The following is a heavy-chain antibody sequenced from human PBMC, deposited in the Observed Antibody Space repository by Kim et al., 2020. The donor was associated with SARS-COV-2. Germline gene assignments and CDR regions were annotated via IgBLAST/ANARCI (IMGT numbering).Heavy chain of an antibody. D-gene: IGHD6-19*01. Sequence: GESLKISCKGSGYSFTSYWISWVRQMPGKGLEWMWRIDPSDTSTNYSPSFQGHVPISANKDISTAYLQWSSLKASDTAMYYCARGPWSSGYTGFDYWGQGNLVTVSS. CDR3: ARGPWSSGYTGFDY. V-gene: IGHV5-10-1*01. CDR2: IDPSDTST. J-gene: IGHJ4*02. CDR1: GYSFTSYW.